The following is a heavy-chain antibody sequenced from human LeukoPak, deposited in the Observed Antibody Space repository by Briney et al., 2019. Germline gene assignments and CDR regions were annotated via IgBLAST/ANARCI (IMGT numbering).Heavy chain of an antibody. D-gene: IGHD6-13*01. CDR3: AREEAAAGLFDY. CDR2: IYYSGST. V-gene: IGHV4-39*02. J-gene: IGHJ4*02. CDR1: GGSISSSSYY. Sequence: PSETLSLTCTVSGGSISSSSYYWGWIRQPPGKGLEWIGSIYYSGSTYYNPSLKSRVTISVDTSKNQFSLKLSSMTAADTAVYYCAREEAAAGLFDYWGQGTLVTVSS.